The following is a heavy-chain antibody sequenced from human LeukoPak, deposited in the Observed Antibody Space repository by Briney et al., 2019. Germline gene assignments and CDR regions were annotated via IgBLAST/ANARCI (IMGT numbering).Heavy chain of an antibody. V-gene: IGHV4-59*01. CDR1: GXSMSRYY. Sequence: SETLSLTCTVSGXSMSRYYWSWIRQPPGKGLEWIGYMYYSGSTEYNPSLKSRVTISVDTSKNQFSLKLSSVTAADTAVYYCARSSTGSYFDYWGQGTLVTVSS. CDR3: ARSSTGSYFDY. D-gene: IGHD3-3*02. J-gene: IGHJ4*02. CDR2: MYYSGST.